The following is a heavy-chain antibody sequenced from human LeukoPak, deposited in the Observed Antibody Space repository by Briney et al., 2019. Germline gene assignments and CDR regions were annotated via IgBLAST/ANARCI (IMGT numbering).Heavy chain of an antibody. J-gene: IGHJ6*02. CDR1: GGSISSSSYY. CDR2: IYYSGST. V-gene: IGHV4-39*07. Sequence: SETLSLTCTVSGGSISSSSYYWGWIRQPPGKGLEWIGSIYYSGSTYYNPSLKSRVTISVDTSKNQFSLKLSSVTAADTAVYYCARVITAGVYYYYYYGMDVWGQGTTVTVS. D-gene: IGHD3-16*01. CDR3: ARVITAGVYYYYYYGMDV.